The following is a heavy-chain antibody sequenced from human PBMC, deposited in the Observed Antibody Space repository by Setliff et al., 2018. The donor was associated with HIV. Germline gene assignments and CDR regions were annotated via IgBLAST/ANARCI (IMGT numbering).Heavy chain of an antibody. V-gene: IGHV1-69*13. CDR1: GGTFSSYS. CDR2: IIPVFGTT. CDR3: ARGGVYYYDSSGWSMDY. J-gene: IGHJ4*02. D-gene: IGHD3-22*01. Sequence: SVKVSCKASGGTFSSYSISWVRQAPGQGLDWMGGIIPVFGTTNYAQKFQGRVTITADESTSTAYMELSSLRSEDTAVYYCARGGVYYYDSSGWSMDYWGQGTLVTVSS.